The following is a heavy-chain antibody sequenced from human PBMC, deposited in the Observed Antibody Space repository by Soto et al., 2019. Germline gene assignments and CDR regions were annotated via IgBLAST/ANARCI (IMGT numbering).Heavy chain of an antibody. CDR1: GGSISSGGYY. D-gene: IGHD3-22*01. Sequence: PSETLSLTCTVSGGSISSGGYYWSWIRQHPGKGLEWIGYIYYSGSTYYNPSLKSRVTISVDTSKNQFSLKLSSVTAADTAVYYCARGDYYDSSGYYGAFDYWGQGTLVTISS. CDR3: ARGDYYDSSGYYGAFDY. CDR2: IYYSGST. V-gene: IGHV4-30-4*01. J-gene: IGHJ4*02.